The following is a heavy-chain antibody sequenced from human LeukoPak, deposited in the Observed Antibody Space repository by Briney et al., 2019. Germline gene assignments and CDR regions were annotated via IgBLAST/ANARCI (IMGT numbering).Heavy chain of an antibody. Sequence: SETLSLTCAVYGGSFSGYYWSWIRQPPGKGLEWIGEINHSGSTNYNPSLKSRVTISVDTSKNQFSLKLSSVTAADTAVYYSATTHLGYCSSTSCTPGDYWGQGTLVTVSS. J-gene: IGHJ4*02. CDR1: GGSFSGYY. CDR3: ATTHLGYCSSTSCTPGDY. D-gene: IGHD2-2*01. CDR2: INHSGST. V-gene: IGHV4-34*01.